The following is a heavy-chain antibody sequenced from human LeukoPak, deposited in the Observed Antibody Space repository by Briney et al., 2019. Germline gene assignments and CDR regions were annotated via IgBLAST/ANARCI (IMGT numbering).Heavy chain of an antibody. V-gene: IGHV4-59*01. D-gene: IGHD2-21*02. J-gene: IGHJ5*02. CDR2: IYYSGST. CDR1: GFTFSSYS. Sequence: GSLRLSCAASGFTFSSYSMNWVRQAPGKGLEWIGYIYYSGSTNYNPSLKSRVTISVDTSKNQFSLKLSSVTAADTAVYYCARVACGGDCYTYNWFDPWGQGTLVTVSS. CDR3: ARVACGGDCYTYNWFDP.